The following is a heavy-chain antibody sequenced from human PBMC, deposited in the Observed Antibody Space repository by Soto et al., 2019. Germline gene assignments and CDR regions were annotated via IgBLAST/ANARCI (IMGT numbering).Heavy chain of an antibody. CDR3: AKDAYQLLLYRDYYGMDV. Sequence: PGGSLRLSCAASGFTFSSYGMHWVRQAPGKGLEWVAVISYDGSNKYYADSVKGRFTISRDNSKNTLYLQMNSLRAEDTAVYYCAKDAYQLLLYRDYYGMDVWGQGTTVTVPS. J-gene: IGHJ6*02. CDR1: GFTFSSYG. CDR2: ISYDGSNK. D-gene: IGHD2-2*01. V-gene: IGHV3-30*18.